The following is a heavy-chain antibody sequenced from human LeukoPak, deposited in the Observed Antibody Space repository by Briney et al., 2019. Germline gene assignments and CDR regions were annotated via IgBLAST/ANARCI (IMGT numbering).Heavy chain of an antibody. CDR3: ARATYEAGGSSGWYYFDY. V-gene: IGHV4-59*01. D-gene: IGHD6-19*01. CDR1: GGSISSYY. J-gene: IGHJ4*02. CDR2: IYYSGST. Sequence: SETLSLTCTVSGGSISSYYWSWIRQPPGKGLEWIGYIYYSGSTNYNPSLKSRVTISVDTSKNRFSLKLSSVTAADTAVYYCARATYEAGGSSGWYYFDYWGQGTLVTVSS.